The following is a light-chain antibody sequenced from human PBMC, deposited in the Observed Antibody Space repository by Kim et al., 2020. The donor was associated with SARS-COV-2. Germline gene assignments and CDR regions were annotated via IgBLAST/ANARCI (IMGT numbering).Light chain of an antibody. CDR1: QDIKFY. CDR3: LQHNNYPHT. V-gene: IGKV1-17*03. CDR2: DAS. J-gene: IGKJ2*01. Sequence: DIQMTQSPSAMSASVGDRVTITCRASQDIKFYLVWFQQKPGKVPKRLIYDASSLQRGVPSRFSASGSGTEFTLTISSLQPEDFATYYCLQHNNYPHTLGQGTKREI.